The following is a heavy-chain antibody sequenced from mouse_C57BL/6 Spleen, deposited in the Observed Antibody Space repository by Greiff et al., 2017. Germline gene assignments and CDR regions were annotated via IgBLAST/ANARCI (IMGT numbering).Heavy chain of an antibody. Sequence: QVQLKQPGAELVRPGSSVKLSCKASGYTFTRYWMHWVKQRPIQGLEWIGNLDPSDSETHYNQTFTDQATLTVDKSSSTASMQISILTSEDCAVYYCARSPLDSSGYLCAYGAKGSLATVSA. CDR2: LDPSDSET. V-gene: IGHV1-52*01. D-gene: IGHD3-2*02. J-gene: IGHJ3*01. CDR1: GYTFTRYW. CDR3: ARSPLDSSGYLCAY.